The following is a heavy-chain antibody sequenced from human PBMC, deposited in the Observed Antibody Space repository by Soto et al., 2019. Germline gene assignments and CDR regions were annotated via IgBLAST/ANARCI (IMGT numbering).Heavy chain of an antibody. D-gene: IGHD3-3*01. V-gene: IGHV3-30*18. CDR1: GFTFSSYA. J-gene: IGHJ2*01. CDR2: ISYDGSNK. Sequence: GGSLGLCCAASGFTFSSYAMHWVRQAPGKGLEWVEVISYDGSNKYYADSVKGRFTISRDNSKNTLYLQMNSLRDEDTALYYCAKDASSGITSFDLWGRGTLVTVSS. CDR3: AKDASSGITSFDL.